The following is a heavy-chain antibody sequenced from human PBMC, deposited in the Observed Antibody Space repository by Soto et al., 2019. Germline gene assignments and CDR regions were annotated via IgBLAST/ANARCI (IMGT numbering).Heavy chain of an antibody. J-gene: IGHJ4*02. Sequence: QVQLQESGPGLVKPSQTLSLTCTVSGGSISSGGYYWSWIRQHPGKGLEWIGCIYYSGSTDYNTSLKSRVTVSLDTSKNHLSLNLTSVTAADTAVYYCARGNLRLGFDYWGQGTLVSVSS. CDR2: IYYSGST. V-gene: IGHV4-31*03. CDR3: ARGNLRLGFDY. D-gene: IGHD3-16*01. CDR1: GGSISSGGYY.